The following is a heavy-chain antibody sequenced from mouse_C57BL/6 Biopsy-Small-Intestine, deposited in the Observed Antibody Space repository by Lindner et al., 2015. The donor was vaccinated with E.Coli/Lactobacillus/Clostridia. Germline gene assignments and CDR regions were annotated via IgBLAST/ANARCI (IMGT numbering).Heavy chain of an antibody. CDR3: GRGAGWLLPVDY. J-gene: IGHJ2*01. V-gene: IGHV1-14*01. D-gene: IGHD2-3*01. Sequence: VQLQESGPVLVKPGASVKMSCKASGYTFTDYIMHWVKQKPGQGLEWIGYINPYNDGTKYNEKFRGKVKLTSDKSSSTAYLEVSSLTSEDSAVYYCGRGAGWLLPVDYWGQGTTLTVSS. CDR1: GYTFTDYI. CDR2: INPYNDGT.